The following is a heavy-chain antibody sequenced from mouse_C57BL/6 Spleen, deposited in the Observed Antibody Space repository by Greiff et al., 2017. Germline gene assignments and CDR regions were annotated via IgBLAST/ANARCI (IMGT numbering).Heavy chain of an antibody. Sequence: QVQLQQSGAELVRPGTSVMVSCKASGYAFTTYLIEWVKQRPGQGLEWIGVINPGSGGTNYNEKFKGKATLTADKSSSTAYMQLSSLTSEDSAVYFCASIYYYDYAMDYWGQRTSATVSS. V-gene: IGHV1-54*01. CDR1: GYAFTTYL. CDR2: INPGSGGT. J-gene: IGHJ4*01. D-gene: IGHD1-1*01. CDR3: ASIYYYDYAMDY.